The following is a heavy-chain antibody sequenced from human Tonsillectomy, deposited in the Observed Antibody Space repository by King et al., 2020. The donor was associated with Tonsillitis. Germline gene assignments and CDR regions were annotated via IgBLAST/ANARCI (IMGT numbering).Heavy chain of an antibody. CDR3: ARDFTMGGYYYYGMDV. D-gene: IGHD3-10*01. Sequence: VQLVESGGGLVKPGGSLRLSCAASGFTFSDYYMSWIRQAPGKGLEWVSYISSSGSTIYYADSVKGRFTISRDNAKKSLHLQMNSLRAEDTAVYYCARDFTMGGYYYYGMDVWGQGTTVTVSS. CDR1: GFTFSDYY. CDR2: ISSSGSTI. J-gene: IGHJ6*02. V-gene: IGHV3-11*01.